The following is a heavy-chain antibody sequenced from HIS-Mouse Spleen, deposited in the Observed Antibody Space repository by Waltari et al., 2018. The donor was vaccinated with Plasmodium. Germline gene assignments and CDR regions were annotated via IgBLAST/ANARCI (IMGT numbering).Heavy chain of an antibody. CDR2: INHSGST. J-gene: IGHJ4*02. V-gene: IGHV4-34*01. Sequence: QVQLQQWGAGLLKPSETLSLTCAVYGGSFSGSYWSWIRQPPGKGLEWIGEINHSGSTNYNPSLKSRVTISVDTSKNQFSLKLSSVTAADTAVYYCARGLPLGIRYFDYWGQGTLVTVSS. CDR3: ARGLPLGIRYFDY. CDR1: GGSFSGSY. D-gene: IGHD7-27*01.